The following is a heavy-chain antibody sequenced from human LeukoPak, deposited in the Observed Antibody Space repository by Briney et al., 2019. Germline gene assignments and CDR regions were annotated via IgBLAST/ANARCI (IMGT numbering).Heavy chain of an antibody. Sequence: PSETLSHTCTVSGYSISSGYYWGWIRQPPGKGLEWIGSIYHSGSTYYNPSLKSRVTISVDTSKNQFSLKLSSVTAADTAVYYCARVMADYRDNWFDPWGQGTLVTVSS. D-gene: IGHD4-11*01. CDR3: ARVMADYRDNWFDP. J-gene: IGHJ5*02. CDR1: GYSISSGYY. CDR2: IYHSGST. V-gene: IGHV4-38-2*02.